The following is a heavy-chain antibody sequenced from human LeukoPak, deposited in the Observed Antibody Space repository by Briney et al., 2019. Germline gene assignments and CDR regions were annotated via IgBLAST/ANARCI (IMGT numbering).Heavy chain of an antibody. V-gene: IGHV4-61*02. CDR1: GGSISSGSYY. J-gene: IGHJ4*02. CDR3: ARASSGYYYVFDY. CDR2: IYTSGST. Sequence: PSETLSLTCTVSGGSISSGSYYWSWIRQPAGKGLEWIGRIYTSGSTNYNPSLKSRVTISVDTSKNQFSLKLSSVTAADTAVYYCARASSGYYYVFDYWGQGTLVTVSS. D-gene: IGHD3-22*01.